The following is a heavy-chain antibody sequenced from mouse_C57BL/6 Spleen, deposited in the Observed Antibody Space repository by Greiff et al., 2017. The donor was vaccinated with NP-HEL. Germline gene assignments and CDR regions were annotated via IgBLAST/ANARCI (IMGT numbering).Heavy chain of an antibody. D-gene: IGHD2-1*01. CDR2: INPYNGGT. J-gene: IGHJ4*01. Sequence: EVQLQQSGPVLVKPGASVKMSCKASGYTFTDYYMNWVKQSHGKSLEWIGVINPYNGGTSYNQKFKGKATLTVDKSSSTAYMELNSLTSEDSAVYYCARDFYYGNYRGIYYAMDYWGQGTSVTVSS. V-gene: IGHV1-19*01. CDR1: GYTFTDYY. CDR3: ARDFYYGNYRGIYYAMDY.